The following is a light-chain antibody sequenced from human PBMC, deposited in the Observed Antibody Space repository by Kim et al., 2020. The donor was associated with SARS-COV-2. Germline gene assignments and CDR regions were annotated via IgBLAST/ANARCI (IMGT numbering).Light chain of an antibody. CDR2: DAS. V-gene: IGKV1-33*01. CDR3: QQYGNLSIT. CDR1: QDISNY. J-gene: IGKJ5*01. Sequence: DIQMTQSPSSLSASVGDRVTITCQASQDISNYLNWYQQKPGKAPKLLIYDASNLETGVPSRFSGSGSGTDFTFTISSLQPEDIATYYCQQYGNLSITFGQGTRLEIK.